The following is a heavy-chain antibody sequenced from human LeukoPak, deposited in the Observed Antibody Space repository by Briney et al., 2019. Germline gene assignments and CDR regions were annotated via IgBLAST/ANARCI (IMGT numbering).Heavy chain of an antibody. D-gene: IGHD3-22*01. V-gene: IGHV3-21*01. J-gene: IGHJ6*02. CDR2: ISLRSTYI. CDR3: ARARPWDSSRSYYFGMDV. CDR1: GFTFSSYS. Sequence: GGSLRLSCAASGFTFSSYSMNWVRQAPGKGLEWVSSISLRSTYIYYADSVKGRFTISRDNAKNSLYLQMNSLRAEDTAVYYCARARPWDSSRSYYFGMDVWGHGTTVTVSS.